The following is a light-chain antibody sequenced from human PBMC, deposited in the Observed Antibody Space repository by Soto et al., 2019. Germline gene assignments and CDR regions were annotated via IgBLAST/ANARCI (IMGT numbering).Light chain of an antibody. J-gene: IGKJ1*01. V-gene: IGKV3-20*01. Sequence: EIVLTQSPGTLSLSPGERATLSCRASQSVSGNALAWYQRKVGQAPRLLIHGASTRATGIPDRFSGSGSGTDVTLTISRLEPEDFALFYCGQYGNSPRTFGQGTKVEIK. CDR2: GAS. CDR3: GQYGNSPRT. CDR1: QSVSGNA.